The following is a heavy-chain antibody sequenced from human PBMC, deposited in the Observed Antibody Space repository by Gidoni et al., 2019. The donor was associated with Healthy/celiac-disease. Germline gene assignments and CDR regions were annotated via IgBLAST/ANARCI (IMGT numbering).Heavy chain of an antibody. CDR3: ASLDDDSSGYLGIVDP. CDR2: IYYSGST. J-gene: IGHJ5*02. Sequence: VQLQESGPGLVKPSEPLHITCTGAGGTISRYYWSWIRQPPGKGLEWIGYIYYSGSTHYNPSLKRRVTISVDTSKNQFSLKLSSVTAADTAVYYCASLDDDSSGYLGIVDPWGQGTLVTVSS. V-gene: IGHV4-59*01. CDR1: GGTISRYY. D-gene: IGHD3-22*01.